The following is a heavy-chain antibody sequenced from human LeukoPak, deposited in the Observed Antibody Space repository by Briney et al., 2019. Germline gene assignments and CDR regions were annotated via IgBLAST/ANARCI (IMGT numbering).Heavy chain of an antibody. Sequence: PSETLSLTCTVSGGSISSSSYYWGWIRQPPGKGLEWIGSIYYSGSTYYNPSLKSRVTISADTSKNQFSLKLSSVTAADTAVYYCARQDMTTVTTLDYWGQGTLVTVSS. CDR3: ARQDMTTVTTLDY. V-gene: IGHV4-39*01. J-gene: IGHJ4*02. CDR2: IYYSGST. CDR1: GGSISSSSYY. D-gene: IGHD4-17*01.